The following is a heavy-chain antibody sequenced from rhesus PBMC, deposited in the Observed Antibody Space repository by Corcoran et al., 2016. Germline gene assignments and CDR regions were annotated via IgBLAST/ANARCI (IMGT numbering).Heavy chain of an antibody. V-gene: IGHV4-122*02. D-gene: IGHD2-2*01. CDR1: GGSISSSYNY. Sequence: QVQLQESGPGLVKSSETLSLTCAVSGGSISSSYNYWSWLRQAPGKGLEWIGCISQSGSTSYNPSLKSRVTISRDTSKNQFSLKLTSVTAADTAFYYCARRDCSSSSCYFDNWGQGVLVTVTS. CDR3: ARRDCSSSSCYFDN. CDR2: ISQSGST. J-gene: IGHJ4*01.